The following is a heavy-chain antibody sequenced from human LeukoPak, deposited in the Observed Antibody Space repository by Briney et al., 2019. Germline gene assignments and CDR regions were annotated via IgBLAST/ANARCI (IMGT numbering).Heavy chain of an antibody. CDR3: ARGGWYGYYFDS. CDR1: GFTFSTYW. CDR2: INTDGSDT. Sequence: GSLLLSCAASGFTFSTYWMHWVRPAPGKGLVWVSRINTDGSDTSYADSVKGRFTISRDNAKNTLYLQMNSLTAEDTAVYYCARGGWYGYYFDSWGRGTLATVSS. V-gene: IGHV3-74*01. J-gene: IGHJ4*02. D-gene: IGHD6-19*01.